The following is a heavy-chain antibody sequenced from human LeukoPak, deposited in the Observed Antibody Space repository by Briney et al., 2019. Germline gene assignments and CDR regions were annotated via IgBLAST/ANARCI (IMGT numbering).Heavy chain of an antibody. Sequence: SETLSLTCTVSGGSISSGSYYWGWIRQPPGKGLEWIGSIYCSGSTYYDPSLKSRVTISVDTSKNQFSPRLSSVTVADTAVYYCARHQATTSPTIFGVVDPLDYWGQGTLVTVSS. J-gene: IGHJ4*02. D-gene: IGHD3-3*01. CDR3: ARHQATTSPTIFGVVDPLDY. CDR2: IYCSGST. V-gene: IGHV4-39*01. CDR1: GGSISSGSYY.